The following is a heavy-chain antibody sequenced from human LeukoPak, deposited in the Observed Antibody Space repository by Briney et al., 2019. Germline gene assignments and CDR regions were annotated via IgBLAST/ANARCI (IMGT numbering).Heavy chain of an antibody. D-gene: IGHD3-10*01. V-gene: IGHV4-39*01. CDR1: GASITRSTYY. CDR2: IYYSGST. J-gene: IGHJ4*02. Sequence: KSSETLSLTCTVSGASITRSTYYWGWIRQPPGKGLEWIGCIYYSGSTYYNPSLKSRVTLSIDTSKSQFSLRLSSVTAADTAVYYCARQDFGSGILPGYWGQGTLVTVSS. CDR3: ARQDFGSGILPGY.